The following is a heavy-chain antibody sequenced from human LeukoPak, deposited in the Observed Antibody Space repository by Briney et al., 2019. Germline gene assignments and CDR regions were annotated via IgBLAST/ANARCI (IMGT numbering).Heavy chain of an antibody. D-gene: IGHD4-23*01. V-gene: IGHV4-59*01. J-gene: IGHJ4*02. Sequence: SETLSLTCTVSGGSISSYYWSWIRQLPGKGLEWIGYIYYSGSTNYNPSLKSRVTISVDTSKNQFSLKLSSVTAADTAVYYCARAERGNSGFDYWGQGTLVTVSS. CDR3: ARAERGNSGFDY. CDR2: IYYSGST. CDR1: GGSISSYY.